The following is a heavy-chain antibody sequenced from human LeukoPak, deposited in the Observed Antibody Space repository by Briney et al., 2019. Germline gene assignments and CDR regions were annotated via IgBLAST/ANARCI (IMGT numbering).Heavy chain of an antibody. J-gene: IGHJ4*02. D-gene: IGHD6-19*01. CDR3: AKLGYSSGWYVDY. CDR2: ISYDGSNK. V-gene: IGHV3-30*18. Sequence: AGGSLRLSCAASGFTFSSYGMHWVRQAPGKGLEWVAVISYDGSNKYYADSVKGRFTISRDNSKNTLYLQMNSLRAEDTAVYYCAKLGYSSGWYVDYWGQGTLVTVSS. CDR1: GFTFSSYG.